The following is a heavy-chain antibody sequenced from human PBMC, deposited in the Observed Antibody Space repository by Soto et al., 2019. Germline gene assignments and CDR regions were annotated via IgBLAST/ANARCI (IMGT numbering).Heavy chain of an antibody. V-gene: IGHV3-53*01. CDR3: ATWHEREHAYDV. CDR2: LYDVDGS. J-gene: IGHJ3*01. CDR1: GLTVSGKKY. D-gene: IGHD1-1*01. Sequence: GSLRLSCAASGLTVSGKKYVAWVRQAPGKGLEWVSALYDVDGSFYADSVKGRFTTSSDSSKTTVYLQMNGLRPDDTAVYYCATWHEREHAYDVWGQGTTVTVSS.